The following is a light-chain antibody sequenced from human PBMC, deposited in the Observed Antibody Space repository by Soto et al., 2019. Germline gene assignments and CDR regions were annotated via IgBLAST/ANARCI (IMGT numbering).Light chain of an antibody. Sequence: EIVMTQSPATLSVSPGERATLSCRASQSVSSNLAWYQQKPGQAPRLLIYGASTRATGIPAMFSGSGSGTEFTLTISSLQSEDFAFYYCQQYNNWWTFGQGTKVEIK. V-gene: IGKV3-15*01. CDR1: QSVSSN. CDR2: GAS. CDR3: QQYNNWWT. J-gene: IGKJ1*01.